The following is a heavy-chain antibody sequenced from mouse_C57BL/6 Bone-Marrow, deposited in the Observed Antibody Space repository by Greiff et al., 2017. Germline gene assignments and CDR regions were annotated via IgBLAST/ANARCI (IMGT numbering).Heavy chain of an antibody. J-gene: IGHJ3*01. CDR3: AREEVTTGFAY. CDR1: GYAFSSSW. CDR2: IYPGDGDT. V-gene: IGHV1-82*01. Sequence: VKLQQSGPELVKPGASVKISCKASGYAFSSSWMNWVKQRPGKGLEWIGRIYPGDGDTNYNGKFKGKATLTADKSSSKAYMQLSSLTSEDSAVYCCAREEVTTGFAYWGQGTLVTVSA. D-gene: IGHD2-2*01.